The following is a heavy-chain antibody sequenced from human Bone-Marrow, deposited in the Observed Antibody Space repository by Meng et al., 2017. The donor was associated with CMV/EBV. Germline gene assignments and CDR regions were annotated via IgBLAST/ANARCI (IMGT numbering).Heavy chain of an antibody. V-gene: IGHV6-1*01. CDR2: TYYRSKWYN. Sequence: SETLSLICAIPGDSVSSNSAAWNWIRQSPSRGLEWLGRTYYRSKWYNDYAVSVKSRITINPDISENQFSLQLNAVTPEDSAVYYCARDPRHRGPIDYWGQRTLVTVSS. CDR1: GDSVSSNSAA. D-gene: IGHD3-10*01. J-gene: IGHJ4*02. CDR3: ARDPRHRGPIDY.